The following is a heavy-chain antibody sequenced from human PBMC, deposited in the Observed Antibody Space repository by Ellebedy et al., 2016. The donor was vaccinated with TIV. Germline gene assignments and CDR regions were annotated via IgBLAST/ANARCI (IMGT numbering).Heavy chain of an antibody. CDR2: IHHSGNS. CDR3: ARDLGRYGMDV. V-gene: IGHV4-59*01. Sequence: MPSETLSLTCSVSGGSITNYYRNWIRQPPGQGLEWIGDIHHSGNSHIHPSLKSRVTLSVDTSKNQFSLDMTSLTAADTATYYCARDLGRYGMDVWGQGTTVTVSS. CDR1: GGSITNYY. J-gene: IGHJ6*02.